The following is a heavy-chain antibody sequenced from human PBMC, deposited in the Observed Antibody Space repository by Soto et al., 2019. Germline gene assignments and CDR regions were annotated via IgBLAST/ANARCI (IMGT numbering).Heavy chain of an antibody. CDR1: GGTFSGYA. Sequence: GASVKVSCKASGGTFSGYAISWVRQAPGQGLEWMGGIIPILGTANYAQKLQGRVTITADDSTSTAYMELSSLRSEDTAVSYCAREQHDYDSSRLKRFGPWGQGTLVTVSS. D-gene: IGHD3-22*01. CDR2: IIPILGTA. V-gene: IGHV1-69*13. CDR3: AREQHDYDSSRLKRFGP. J-gene: IGHJ5*02.